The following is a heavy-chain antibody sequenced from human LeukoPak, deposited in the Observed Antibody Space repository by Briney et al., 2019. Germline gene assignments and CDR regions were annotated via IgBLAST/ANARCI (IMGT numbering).Heavy chain of an antibody. CDR1: GGSISSGGYS. CDR3: ARGLPVGY. Sequence: PSETLSLTCAVSGGSISSGGYSWSWIRQPPGKGLEWIGYIYHSGSTYYNPSLKSRVTISVDTSKNQFSLKLSSVTAADTAVYYCARGLPVGYWGQGTLVTVSS. CDR2: IYHSGST. J-gene: IGHJ4*02. D-gene: IGHD3-16*01. V-gene: IGHV4-30-2*01.